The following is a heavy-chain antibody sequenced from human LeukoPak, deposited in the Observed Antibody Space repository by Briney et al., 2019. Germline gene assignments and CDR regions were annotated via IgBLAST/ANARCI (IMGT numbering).Heavy chain of an antibody. CDR2: IFYSGST. CDR3: ARSRAYDYHFDN. CDR1: GVSISSYY. Sequence: SETLSLTCTVSGVSISSYYWSWVRQSPGKGLEWIGYIFYSGSTNYNPSLKSRVTISVDTSKNQFSLKLTSVTAADTAVYYCARSRAYDYHFDNWGQGTLVTVSS. J-gene: IGHJ4*02. D-gene: IGHD5-12*01. V-gene: IGHV4-59*01.